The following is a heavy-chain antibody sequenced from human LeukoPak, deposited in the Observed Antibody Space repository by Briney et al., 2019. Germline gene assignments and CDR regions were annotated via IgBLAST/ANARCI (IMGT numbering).Heavy chain of an antibody. V-gene: IGHV3-64*01. D-gene: IGHD1-1*01. J-gene: IGHJ6*03. CDR2: ISSNGGST. Sequence: GWSMSLAWLASGFTFSSYAMHWVRQAAGKGLEYVSSISSNGGSTYYASSVKGRFTISRDNSKHTLYLQMGSPTAEDMAVYYWARAGYNWNDLIYYYYYMDVWGKGTTVTVSS. CDR3: ARAGYNWNDLIYYYYYMDV. CDR1: GFTFSSYA.